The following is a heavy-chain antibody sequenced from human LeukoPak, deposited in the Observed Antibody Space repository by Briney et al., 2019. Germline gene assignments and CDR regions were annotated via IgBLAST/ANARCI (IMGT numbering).Heavy chain of an antibody. CDR2: FDPEDGET. Sequence: ASVKVSCKVSGYTLTELSMHWVRQAPGKGLEWMGGFDPEDGETIYAQKFQGRVTMTEDTSTDTAYMELSSLRSEDTAVYYCATDLLSRVAPGFDYWGQGTLVTVSS. J-gene: IGHJ4*02. V-gene: IGHV1-24*01. CDR1: GYTLTELS. CDR3: ATDLLSRVAPGFDY. D-gene: IGHD2-15*01.